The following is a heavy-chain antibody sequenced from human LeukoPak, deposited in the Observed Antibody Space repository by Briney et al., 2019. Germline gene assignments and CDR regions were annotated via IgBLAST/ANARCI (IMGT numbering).Heavy chain of an antibody. J-gene: IGHJ4*02. CDR3: AKGHPFFDY. CDR2: ISGSGGST. Sequence: HPSETLSLTCTVSGCSISSSSCYWGWIRQPPGKGLEWVSAISGSGGSTYYADSVKGRFTISRDNSNNTLYLQMNSLGAEDTAVYYCAKGHPFFDYWGQGTQVTVSS. V-gene: IGHV3-23*01. CDR1: GCSISSSSCY.